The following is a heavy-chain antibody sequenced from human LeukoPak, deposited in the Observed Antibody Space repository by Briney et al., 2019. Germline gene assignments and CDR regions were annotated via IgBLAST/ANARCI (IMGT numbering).Heavy chain of an antibody. CDR2: IHYSGNT. CDR1: GGSISSSPYY. D-gene: IGHD1-26*01. V-gene: IGHV4-39*01. J-gene: IGHJ3*02. Sequence: SETLSLTCTVSGGSISSSPYYWGWIRQSPGKGLEWIGNIHYSGNTYYNPSLRSRVTIAVDTSKNQFSLKLNSVTAADTAVYYCARRGSMGGSFVGAFDIWGQGTMVTVSS. CDR3: ARRGSMGGSFVGAFDI.